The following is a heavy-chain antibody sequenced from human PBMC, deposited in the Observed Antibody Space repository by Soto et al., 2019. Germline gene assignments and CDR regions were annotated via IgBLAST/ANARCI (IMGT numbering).Heavy chain of an antibody. J-gene: IGHJ4*02. V-gene: IGHV3-30*18. CDR3: AKSSIVVYGVEYFDY. Sequence: QVQLVESGGGVVQPGRSLRLSCAASGFTFSSYGMHWVRQAPGKGLEWVAVISYDGSNKYYADSVKGRFTISRDNSKNTLYLQMNSLRAEDTAVYYCAKSSIVVYGVEYFDYWGQGTLVTVSS. CDR2: ISYDGSNK. CDR1: GFTFSSYG. D-gene: IGHD2-15*01.